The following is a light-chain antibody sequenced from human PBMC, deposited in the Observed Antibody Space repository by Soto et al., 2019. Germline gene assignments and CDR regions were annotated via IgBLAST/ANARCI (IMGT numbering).Light chain of an antibody. J-gene: IGLJ2*01. CDR3: RSYTSSSTVV. V-gene: IGLV2-14*01. CDR1: SSDVGGYTY. CDR2: DVS. Sequence: QSALTQPASVSVSPGQSITISCTGTSSDVGGYTYVSWYQQHPGKAPKLMIYDVSNRPSGVSNRFSGSKSGNTASLTISGLQAEDEADYYCRSYTSSSTVVFGGGTKLTVL.